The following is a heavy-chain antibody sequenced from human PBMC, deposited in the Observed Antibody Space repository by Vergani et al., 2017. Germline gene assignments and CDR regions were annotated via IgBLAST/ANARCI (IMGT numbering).Heavy chain of an antibody. CDR3: ARVPIVVVPAAIASYYFDY. V-gene: IGHV1-2*02. Sequence: QGQLAQSGAEVKKPGSSVKVSCKASGYTFTGYYMHWVRQAPGQGLEWMGWINPNSGGTNYAQKFQGRVTMTRDTSISTAYMELGRLRSDDTAVYYCARVPIVVVPAAIASYYFDYWGQGTLVTVSS. CDR2: INPNSGGT. J-gene: IGHJ4*02. CDR1: GYTFTGYY. D-gene: IGHD2-2*02.